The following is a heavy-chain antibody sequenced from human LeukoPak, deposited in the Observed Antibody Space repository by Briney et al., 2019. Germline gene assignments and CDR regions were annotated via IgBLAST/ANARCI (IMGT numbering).Heavy chain of an antibody. D-gene: IGHD1-26*01. J-gene: IGHJ4*02. CDR3: AIPAGRGAHTRDY. CDR2: VDPEDGET. CDR1: GYTFTDYY. Sequence: ATVKISCKVSGYTFTDYYMHWVQQAPGKGLEWMGLVDPEDGETIYAEKFQGRVTITADTSTDTAYMELSSLRSEDTAVYYCAIPAGRGAHTRDYWGQGTPVTVSS. V-gene: IGHV1-69-2*01.